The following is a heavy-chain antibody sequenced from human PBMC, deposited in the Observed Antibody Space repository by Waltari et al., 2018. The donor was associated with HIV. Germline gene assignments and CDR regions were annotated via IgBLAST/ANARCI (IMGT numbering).Heavy chain of an antibody. J-gene: IGHJ5*02. D-gene: IGHD3-22*01. CDR2: MNPDSGNI. CDR3: ARGGPIVGEGTFCLDP. CDR1: GYNFTSYE. V-gene: IGHV1-8*01. Sequence: QVQLVQSGAEVKKPGASVKVSCKTSGYNFTSYEINWVRQATGQGLEWMGWMNPDSGNIVYAQKFQGRVTMSRNSSISTAYMELSSLRSADTAVYYCARGGPIVGEGTFCLDPWGQGTLVTVSS.